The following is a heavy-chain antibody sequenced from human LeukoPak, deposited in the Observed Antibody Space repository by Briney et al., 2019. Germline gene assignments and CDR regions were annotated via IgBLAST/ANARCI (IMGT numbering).Heavy chain of an antibody. Sequence: GGSLRLSCVASGFXFSSYSIHWVRQAPGQGLEYVSAITRNGDRKYYANSVKGRFIISRDNSKSTLHLQMGSLRAEDMAVYYCTRGRTAVEDYFDFWGQGALVTVSS. V-gene: IGHV3-64*01. J-gene: IGHJ4*02. CDR2: ITRNGDRK. CDR1: GFXFSSYS. CDR3: TRGRTAVEDYFDF. D-gene: IGHD1/OR15-1a*01.